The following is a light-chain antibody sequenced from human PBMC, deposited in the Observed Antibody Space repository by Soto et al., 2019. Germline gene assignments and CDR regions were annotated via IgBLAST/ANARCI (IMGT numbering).Light chain of an antibody. CDR1: SSDIGFYNY. CDR3: CSYSSSSTLFV. J-gene: IGLJ1*01. V-gene: IGLV2-14*03. Sequence: HSALTQPASLSGSPGQSITISCAGTSSDIGFYNYVSWYQHHPGKAPRLMIFDVTNRPSGISNRFSGSKSGNTASLTISGLQAEDEADYHCCSYSSSSTLFVFGTGTKVTVL. CDR2: DVT.